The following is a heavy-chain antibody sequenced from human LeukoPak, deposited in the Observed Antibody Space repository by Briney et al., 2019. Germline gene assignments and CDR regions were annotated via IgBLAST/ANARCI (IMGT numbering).Heavy chain of an antibody. Sequence: PSETLSLTCTVSRGSLSSGGYYWSWIRQPPGKGLEWIGYIYHSGSTYYNPSLKSRVTISVDRSKNQFSLKLSSVTAADTAVYYCAREGYGGSTLAAIWGQGTLVTVSS. D-gene: IGHD1-26*01. J-gene: IGHJ4*02. CDR1: RGSLSSGGYY. V-gene: IGHV4-30-2*01. CDR2: IYHSGST. CDR3: AREGYGGSTLAAI.